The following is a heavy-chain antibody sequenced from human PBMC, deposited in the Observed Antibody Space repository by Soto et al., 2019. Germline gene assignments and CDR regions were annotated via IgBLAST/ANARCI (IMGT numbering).Heavy chain of an antibody. J-gene: IGHJ4*02. V-gene: IGHV1-46*01. CDR3: ASVPLGCCRAGPGHGHDRNDY. CDR2: INPSGGST. CDR1: GYTFTSYY. D-gene: IGHD3-22*01. Sequence: AAVKVSCKACGYTFTSYYMHWVRQAPGQGLEWMGIINPSGGSTSYAQKFQGRVTMTRDTSTSTVYMELSSLRSEDTAVYYCASVPLGCCRAGPGHGHDRNDYCGRGTLVTDSS.